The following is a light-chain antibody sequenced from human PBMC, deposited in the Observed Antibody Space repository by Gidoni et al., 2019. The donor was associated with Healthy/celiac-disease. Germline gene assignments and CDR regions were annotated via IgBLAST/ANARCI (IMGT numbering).Light chain of an antibody. Sequence: EIVLTQSPGTLSLSPGERATLSCRASQSVSSSYLAWYQQKPGQAPRLLIYGASSGSGTDFTLTISRLEPEDFAVYYCQQYGSSPFTFSPGTKVDIK. V-gene: IGKV3-20*01. J-gene: IGKJ3*01. CDR2: GAS. CDR1: QSVSSSY. CDR3: QQYGSSPFT.